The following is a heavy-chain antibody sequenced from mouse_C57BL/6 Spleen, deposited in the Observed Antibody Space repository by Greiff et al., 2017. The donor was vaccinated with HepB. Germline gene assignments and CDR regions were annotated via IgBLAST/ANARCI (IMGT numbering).Heavy chain of an antibody. CDR2: IDPETGGT. CDR1: GYTFTDYE. V-gene: IGHV1-15*01. D-gene: IGHD1-1*01. Sequence: VHLVESGAELVRPGASVTLSCKASGYTFTDYEMHWVKQTPVHGLEWIGAIDPETGGTAYNQKFKGKAILTADKSSSTAYMELRSLTSEDSAVYYCTRGDYGSSPAWFAYWGQGTLVTVSA. CDR3: TRGDYGSSPAWFAY. J-gene: IGHJ3*01.